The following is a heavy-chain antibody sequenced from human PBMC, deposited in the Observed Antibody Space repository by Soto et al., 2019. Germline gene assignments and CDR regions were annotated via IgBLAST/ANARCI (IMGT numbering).Heavy chain of an antibody. V-gene: IGHV3-23*01. D-gene: IGHD1-26*01. J-gene: IGHJ6*02. CDR2: ISGSGGST. CDR3: AKGATGYYYYGMDV. CDR1: GFTFSSYA. Sequence: EVQLLESGGGLVQPGASLRLSCAASGFTFSSYAMSWVRQAPGKGLEWVSAISGSGGSTYYADSVKGRFTISRDNSKNTLYLQMNSLRAEDTAVFYCAKGATGYYYYGMDVWGQGTTVTVSS.